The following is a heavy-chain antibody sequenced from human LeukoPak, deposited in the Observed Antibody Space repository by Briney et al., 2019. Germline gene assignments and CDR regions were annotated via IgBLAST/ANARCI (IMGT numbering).Heavy chain of an antibody. CDR1: GYTFIRYD. CDR2: ISAYSGST. CDR3: ARDKVGNWANDY. D-gene: IGHD7-27*01. V-gene: IGHV1-18*01. Sequence: GASVKVSCKASGYTFIRYDISWVRQAPGQGLEWMGWISAYSGSTNYAQKLQGRVTMTTDTSTSTAYMELTSLRSDDTAVYYCARDKVGNWANDYWGQGTLVTASS. J-gene: IGHJ4*02.